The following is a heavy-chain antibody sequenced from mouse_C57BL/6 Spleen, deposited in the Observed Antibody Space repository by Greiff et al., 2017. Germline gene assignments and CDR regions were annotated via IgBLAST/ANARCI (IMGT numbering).Heavy chain of an antibody. V-gene: IGHV14-4*01. CDR3: TTNYYGSYYLGY. Sequence: VQLQQPGAELVRPGASVKLSCTASGYTFNDDYMHWVKQRPEQGLEWIGWIDPDSGDTEYDAKFQGKATITADTSSNTAYLQLSSLTSEDTAVYYCTTNYYGSYYLGYWGQGTTLTVAS. J-gene: IGHJ2*01. D-gene: IGHD1-1*01. CDR2: IDPDSGDT. CDR1: GYTFNDDY.